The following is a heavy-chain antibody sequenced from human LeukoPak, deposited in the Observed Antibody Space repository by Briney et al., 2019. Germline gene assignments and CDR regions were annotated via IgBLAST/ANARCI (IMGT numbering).Heavy chain of an antibody. J-gene: IGHJ4*02. CDR2: IKQDGSET. CDR3: ARHLAGDSLYRHFDY. D-gene: IGHD5/OR15-5a*01. Sequence: GGSLRLSCTASAITLSDSWMSWVRQAPGKGLERVAKIKQDGSETSYVDSVKGRFTISRDNAKNSVFLQMSSPRGDDTAIYYCARHLAGDSLYRHFDYWGQGTLVTVSS. V-gene: IGHV3-7*04. CDR1: AITLSDSW.